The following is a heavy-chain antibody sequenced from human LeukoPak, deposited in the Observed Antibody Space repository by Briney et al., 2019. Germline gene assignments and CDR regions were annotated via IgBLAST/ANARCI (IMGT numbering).Heavy chain of an antibody. J-gene: IGHJ6*03. CDR2: MNPNSGNT. D-gene: IGHD3-10*01. Sequence: ASVKVSCKASGYTFVNFGLIWVRQATGQGLEWMGRMNPNSGNTGYAQKFQGRVTMTRNTSISTAYMELSSLRSEDTAVYYCARGRPDYGSSDRYYYYYMDVWGKGTTVTISS. CDR1: GYTFVNFG. CDR3: ARGRPDYGSSDRYYYYYMDV. V-gene: IGHV1-8*01.